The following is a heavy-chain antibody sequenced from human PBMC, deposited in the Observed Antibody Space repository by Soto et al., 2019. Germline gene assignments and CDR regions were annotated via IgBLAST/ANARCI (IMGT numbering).Heavy chain of an antibody. CDR1: GGSFSGYY. CDR3: AGSTTVTPPGMDV. D-gene: IGHD4-4*01. CDR2: INHSGST. J-gene: IGHJ6*02. V-gene: IGHV4-34*01. Sequence: KASETLSLTCAVYGGSFSGYYWSWIRQPPGKGLEWIGEINHSGSTNYNPSLKSRVTISVDTSKNQFSLKLGSVTAADTAVYYCAGSTTVTPPGMDVWGQGTTVTVSS.